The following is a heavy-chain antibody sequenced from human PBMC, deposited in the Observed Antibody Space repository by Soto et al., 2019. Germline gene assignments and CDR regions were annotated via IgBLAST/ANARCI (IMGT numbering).Heavy chain of an antibody. D-gene: IGHD3-10*01. V-gene: IGHV1-18*01. Sequence: QVQLVQSGVEVKKPGASVKVSCMASGYTFTSYGISWVRQAPGQGLEWMGWISGYNGNTNYAQKVQGRVTMTTDTSTSTAYMELRSLRSDDTAVYYCARDLPYYRSGSYYDYFDYWGQGTLVTVSS. J-gene: IGHJ4*02. CDR3: ARDLPYYRSGSYYDYFDY. CDR1: GYTFTSYG. CDR2: ISGYNGNT.